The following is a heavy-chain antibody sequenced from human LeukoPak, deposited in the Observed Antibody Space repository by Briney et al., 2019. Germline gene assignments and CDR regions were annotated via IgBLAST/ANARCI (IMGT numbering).Heavy chain of an antibody. Sequence: GGSLRLSCAASGFTFTTYWMAWVRQAPGKGLEWVANIKGDESAKHQADSVKGRFTISRDNAQNSVYLQMSSLRVEDTAVYYCARDVGGSLDYWGQGTLVSVS. V-gene: IGHV3-7*01. CDR3: ARDVGGSLDY. D-gene: IGHD1-26*01. J-gene: IGHJ4*02. CDR1: GFTFTTYW. CDR2: IKGDESAK.